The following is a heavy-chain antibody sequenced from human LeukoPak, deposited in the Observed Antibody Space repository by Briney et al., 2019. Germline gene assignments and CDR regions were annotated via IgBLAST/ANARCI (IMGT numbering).Heavy chain of an antibody. CDR3: SGELPGTTVHY. CDR2: IYYSGST. J-gene: IGHJ4*02. V-gene: IGHV4-59*12. Sequence: SETLSLTCTVSGGSISSYYWSWIRQPPGKGLEWIGYIYYSGSTNYNPSLKSRVTISVDTSKNQFSLKLSSVTAADTAVYFCSGELPGTTVHYWGQGALVTVSS. CDR1: GGSISSYY. D-gene: IGHD1-1*01.